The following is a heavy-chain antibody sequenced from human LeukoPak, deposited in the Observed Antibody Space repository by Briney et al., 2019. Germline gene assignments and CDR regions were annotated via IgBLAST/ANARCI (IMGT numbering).Heavy chain of an antibody. D-gene: IGHD3-9*01. CDR1: GFTFSSYG. Sequence: PGGSLRLSCAASGFTFSSYGMTWVRQAPGKGLEGVSGISGRGGITYYADSVKGRFTISRDNSKKTLYLQMNSLRVEDTAVYYCAKDHILTGYYKSHFDYWGQGTLVTVSS. CDR2: ISGRGGIT. V-gene: IGHV3-23*01. J-gene: IGHJ4*02. CDR3: AKDHILTGYYKSHFDY.